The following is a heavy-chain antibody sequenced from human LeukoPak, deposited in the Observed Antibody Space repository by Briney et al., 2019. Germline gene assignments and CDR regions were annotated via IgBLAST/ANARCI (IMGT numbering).Heavy chain of an antibody. Sequence: PGGPLRLSCAASGFTFSSYSMNWVRQAPGKGLEWVSSISSSSSYIYYADSVKGRFTISRDNSKNTLYLQMNSLRAEDTAVYYCARGYYGDYGYFDYWGQGTLVTVSS. D-gene: IGHD4-17*01. J-gene: IGHJ4*02. V-gene: IGHV3-21*01. CDR1: GFTFSSYS. CDR3: ARGYYGDYGYFDY. CDR2: ISSSSSYI.